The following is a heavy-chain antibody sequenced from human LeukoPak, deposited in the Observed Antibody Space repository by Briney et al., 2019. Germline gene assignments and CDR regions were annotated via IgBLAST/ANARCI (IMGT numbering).Heavy chain of an antibody. Sequence: GGSLRLSCAASGFTFSSIAMSWVRQAPDKGLEWVSTMSGSGGGTYYADSVKGRFTISRDDSKNTLYLQMNSLRADDTAVYYCAKDLGRYRTNFFDYWGQGNLVTVSA. J-gene: IGHJ4*02. CDR1: GFTFSSIA. V-gene: IGHV3-23*01. D-gene: IGHD1-26*01. CDR2: MSGSGGGT. CDR3: AKDLGRYRTNFFDY.